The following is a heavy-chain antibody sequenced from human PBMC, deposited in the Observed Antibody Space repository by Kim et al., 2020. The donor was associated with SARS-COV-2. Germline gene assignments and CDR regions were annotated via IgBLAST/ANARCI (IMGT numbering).Heavy chain of an antibody. J-gene: IGHJ3*02. D-gene: IGHD5-18*01. CDR3: AKSRGYSYGLIAFDI. Sequence: DSVKGRFTISRDNAKDSLYLKMNSLRAEDTALYYCAKSRGYSYGLIAFDIWGQGTMVTVSS. V-gene: IGHV3-9*01.